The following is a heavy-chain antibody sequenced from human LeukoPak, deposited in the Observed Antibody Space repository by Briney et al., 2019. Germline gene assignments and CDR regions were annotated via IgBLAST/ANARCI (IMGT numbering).Heavy chain of an antibody. CDR3: ARSNYGILTGYYYFDY. CDR1: GGSISSYY. J-gene: IGHJ4*02. CDR2: IYYSGST. Sequence: ETLSLTCTVSGGSISSYYWSWIRQPPGKGLEWIGYIYYSGSTNYNPSLKSRVTISVDTSKNQFSLKLSSVTAADTAVYYCARSNYGILTGYYYFDYWGQGTLVTVSS. D-gene: IGHD3-9*01. V-gene: IGHV4-59*01.